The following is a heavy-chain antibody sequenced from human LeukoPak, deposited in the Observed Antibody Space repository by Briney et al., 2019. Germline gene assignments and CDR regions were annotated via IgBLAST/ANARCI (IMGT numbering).Heavy chain of an antibody. Sequence: PSETLSLTCTVSGGSISRSSYYWGWIRQPPGKGLEWIGSIYYSGSTYYNPSLKSRVTISVDTSKNQFSLKLSSVTAADTAVYYCARRTILGASFDYWGQGTLVTVSS. V-gene: IGHV4-39*01. D-gene: IGHD1-26*01. CDR1: GGSISRSSYY. CDR2: IYYSGST. CDR3: ARRTILGASFDY. J-gene: IGHJ4*02.